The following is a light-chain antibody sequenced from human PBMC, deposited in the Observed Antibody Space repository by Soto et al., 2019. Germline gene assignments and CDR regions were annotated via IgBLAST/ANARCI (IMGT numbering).Light chain of an antibody. CDR2: DDT. J-gene: IGLJ3*02. Sequence: SYELTQPPSVSVAPGQTARITCGGKKIGSRSVHWYQQKPGQAPVLVVSDDTDRPSGIPERFFGSTSGSTATLSISTVEAGDEADYYCQVWDSVSDHVVFGGGTKVTVL. CDR1: KIGSRS. CDR3: QVWDSVSDHVV. V-gene: IGLV3-21*02.